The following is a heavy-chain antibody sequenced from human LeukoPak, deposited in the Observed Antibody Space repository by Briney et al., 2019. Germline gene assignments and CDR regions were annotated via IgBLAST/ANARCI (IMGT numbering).Heavy chain of an antibody. Sequence: SGTLSLTCAVSGGSISSSNWWSWVRQPPGKGLEWIGEIYHSGSTNYNPSLKSRVTISVDKSKNQFSLKLSSVTAADTAVYYCARGPRDYYYGSGSFDYWGQGTLVTVSS. CDR3: ARGPRDYYYGSGSFDY. CDR1: GGSISSSNW. V-gene: IGHV4-4*02. D-gene: IGHD3-10*01. CDR2: IYHSGST. J-gene: IGHJ4*02.